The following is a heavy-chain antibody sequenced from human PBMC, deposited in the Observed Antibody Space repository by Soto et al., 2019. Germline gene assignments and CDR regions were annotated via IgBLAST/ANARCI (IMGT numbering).Heavy chain of an antibody. V-gene: IGHV3-23*01. J-gene: IGHJ6*02. CDR2: ISGSGGST. CDR1: GFTFSSYA. CDR3: AKARHLGGRGYYDSSGATLNYYYGMDV. D-gene: IGHD3-22*01. Sequence: GGSLRLSCAASGFTFSSYAMSWVRQAPGKGLEWVSAISGSGGSTYYADSVKGRFTISRDNSKNTLYLQMNSLRAEDTAVYYCAKARHLGGRGYYDSSGATLNYYYGMDVWGQGTTVTVSS.